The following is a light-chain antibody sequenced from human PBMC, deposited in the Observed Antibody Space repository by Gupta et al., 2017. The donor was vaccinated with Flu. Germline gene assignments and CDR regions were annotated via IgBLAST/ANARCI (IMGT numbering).Light chain of an antibody. V-gene: IGLV1-44*01. CDR1: SSNIGSNT. Sequence: QTVLTQPPSASGTPGQRVTISCSGSSSNIGSNTVDWYQQLPGTAPKLLIYDSNERPSGVPDRFSGSKSGTSASLAISGLQSEDEADYYCAAWDDSLNGAYVFGTGTKVTVL. J-gene: IGLJ1*01. CDR3: AAWDDSLNGAYV. CDR2: DSN.